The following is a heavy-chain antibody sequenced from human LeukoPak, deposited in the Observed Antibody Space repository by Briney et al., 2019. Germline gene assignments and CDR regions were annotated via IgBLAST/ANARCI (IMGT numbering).Heavy chain of an antibody. V-gene: IGHV3-74*01. CDR3: ARGHRSPIVVVTADYYYYYGMDV. D-gene: IGHD2-21*02. CDR2: INSEGSST. CDR1: GFTFSSYW. J-gene: IGHJ6*02. Sequence: GGSLRLSCAASGFTFSSYWMHWVRQAPGKGLVWVSRINSEGSSTSYADSVKGRFTISRDNAKNTLYLQMNSLRAEDTAVYYCARGHRSPIVVVTADYYYYYGMDVWGQGTTVTVSS.